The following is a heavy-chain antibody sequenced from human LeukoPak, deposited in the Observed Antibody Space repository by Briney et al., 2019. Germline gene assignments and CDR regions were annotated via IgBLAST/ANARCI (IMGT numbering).Heavy chain of an antibody. V-gene: IGHV3-66*02. Sequence: SGGSLRLSCAASGFTVSSNYMSWVRKAPGKGLEWVSSFYRGISTYYADSVKGRFTTSRDHSKNTVYLQMDSLRPEDTAVYYCARYYDSSGYTQGAFDIWGQGTMVTVS. CDR2: FYRGIST. J-gene: IGHJ3*02. CDR3: ARYYDSSGYTQGAFDI. CDR1: GFTVSSNY. D-gene: IGHD3-22*01.